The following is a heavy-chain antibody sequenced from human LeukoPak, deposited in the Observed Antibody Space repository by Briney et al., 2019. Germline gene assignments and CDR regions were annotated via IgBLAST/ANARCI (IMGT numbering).Heavy chain of an antibody. Sequence: AASVTVSFTSSGYTFTDNGISWVGQAPGQGLEWMGWISAYSGNTNYAQKLQGRVTITTDTSTSTAYMELRSLRSDDTAVYYCAIDRTYAFDYWGQGTLVTVSS. CDR3: AIDRTYAFDY. D-gene: IGHD1/OR15-1a*01. CDR1: GYTFTDNG. J-gene: IGHJ4*02. V-gene: IGHV1-18*04. CDR2: ISAYSGNT.